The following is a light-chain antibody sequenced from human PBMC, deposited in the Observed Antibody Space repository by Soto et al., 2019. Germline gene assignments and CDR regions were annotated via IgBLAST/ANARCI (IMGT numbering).Light chain of an antibody. J-gene: IGLJ1*01. CDR2: EVT. CDR3: CSYAGNSEV. V-gene: IGLV2-23*02. CDR1: NSDVASYDL. Sequence: QSALTQPASVSGSPGQSITISCTGSNSDVASYDLVPWYQQHPGKAPKLMIYEVTKRPSGVSNRFSGSKSGNTASLTISGLQAEDEADYYCCSYAGNSEVFGTGTKLTVL.